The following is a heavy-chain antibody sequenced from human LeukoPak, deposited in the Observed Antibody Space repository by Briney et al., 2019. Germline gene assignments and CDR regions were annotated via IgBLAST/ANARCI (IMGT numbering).Heavy chain of an antibody. Sequence: GGSLRLSCAASGFTFNSYAMHWVRQAPDKGLQWVAVISYDGRNDKYYADCVKGRINISRDNSKNTLYVQMNSLRAEDTAVYYCARDSGYGFWSGYFAIDYWGQGTLVTVSS. CDR2: ISYDGRNDK. CDR3: ARDSGYGFWSGYFAIDY. J-gene: IGHJ4*02. V-gene: IGHV3-30*04. D-gene: IGHD3-3*01. CDR1: GFTFNSYA.